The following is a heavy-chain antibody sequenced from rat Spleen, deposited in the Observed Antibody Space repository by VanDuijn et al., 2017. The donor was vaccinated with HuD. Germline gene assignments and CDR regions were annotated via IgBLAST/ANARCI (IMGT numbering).Heavy chain of an antibody. CDR1: GHSITSSYR. J-gene: IGHJ3*01. V-gene: IGHV3-3*01. D-gene: IGHD1-1*01. Sequence: EVQLQESGPGPVKVSESLSLTCSVTGHSITSSYRWNWIRKFPGHKLEWMGFIISAGTTNYNPSLKSRISITRDTSKNHFFLQVNSVSSEDTATYYCARSDGVHYYLPFADWGQGTLVTASS. CDR3: ARSDGVHYYLPFAD. CDR2: IISAGTT.